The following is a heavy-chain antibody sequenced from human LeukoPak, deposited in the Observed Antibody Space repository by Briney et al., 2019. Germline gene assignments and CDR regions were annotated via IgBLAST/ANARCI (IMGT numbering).Heavy chain of an antibody. D-gene: IGHD1-26*01. V-gene: IGHV3-30-3*01. Sequence: GGSLRLSCAASGFTFSSYAMHWVRQAPGKGLEWVAVISYDGSNKYYADSVKGRFTISRDNAKNSLYLQMNSLRVEDTAVYYCARERRWEPLDYWGQGTLVTVSS. CDR3: ARERRWEPLDY. J-gene: IGHJ4*02. CDR2: ISYDGSNK. CDR1: GFTFSSYA.